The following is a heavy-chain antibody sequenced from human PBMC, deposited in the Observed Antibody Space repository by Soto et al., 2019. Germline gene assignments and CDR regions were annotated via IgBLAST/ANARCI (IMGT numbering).Heavy chain of an antibody. Sequence: GGSLRLSCAASGFTFSSYAMSWVRQAPGKGLEWVSAISGSGGSTYYADSGKGRFTISRDNSKNTLYLQMNSLRAEDTAVYYCAKLVDFWSADKSYFDYWGQGTLVTVSS. D-gene: IGHD3-3*01. CDR1: GFTFSSYA. J-gene: IGHJ4*02. V-gene: IGHV3-23*01. CDR2: ISGSGGST. CDR3: AKLVDFWSADKSYFDY.